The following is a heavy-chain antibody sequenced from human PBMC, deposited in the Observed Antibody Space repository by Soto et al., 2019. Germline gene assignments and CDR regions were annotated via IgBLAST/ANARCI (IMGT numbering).Heavy chain of an antibody. CDR1: GYTFTGYY. D-gene: IGHD2-15*01. V-gene: IGHV1-2*02. CDR2: INPNSGGT. CDR3: ARYCSGGSCKARYAFDI. Sequence: ASVKVSCKASGYTFTGYYMHWVRQAPGQGLEWMGWINPNSGGTNYAQKFQGRVTMTRDTSISTAYMELSRLRSDDTAVYYCARYCSGGSCKARYAFDIWGQGTKVTVSS. J-gene: IGHJ3*02.